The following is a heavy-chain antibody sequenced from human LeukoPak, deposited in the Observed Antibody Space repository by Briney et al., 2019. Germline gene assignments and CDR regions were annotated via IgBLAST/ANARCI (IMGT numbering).Heavy chain of an antibody. J-gene: IGHJ4*02. CDR1: GGSFSGYY. V-gene: IGHV4-34*01. CDR3: ARGRNCTNGVCCPRLRKASWDFDY. CDR2: INHSGST. Sequence: SETLSLTCAVYGGSFSGYYWSWIRQPPGKGLEWIGEINHSGSTNYNPSLKSRVTISVDTSKNQFSLKLSSVTAADTAVYYCARGRNCTNGVCCPRLRKASWDFDYWGQGTLVTVSS. D-gene: IGHD2-8*01.